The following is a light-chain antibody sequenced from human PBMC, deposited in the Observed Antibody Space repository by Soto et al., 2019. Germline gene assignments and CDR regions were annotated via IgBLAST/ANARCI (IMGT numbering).Light chain of an antibody. CDR2: KAS. CDR1: QGISSW. V-gene: IGKV1-5*03. J-gene: IGKJ1*01. Sequence: DIQMTQSPSTLSASVGDRVTITCRASQGISSWLAWHQQKPGKAPSLLIYKASNLESGVASRFSGSGSGTEFTLTITSLQPDDSAIYYCQQYNDNWTFGQGTKVEIK. CDR3: QQYNDNWT.